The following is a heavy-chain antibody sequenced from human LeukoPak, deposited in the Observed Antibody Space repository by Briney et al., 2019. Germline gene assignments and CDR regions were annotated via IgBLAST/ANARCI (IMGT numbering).Heavy chain of an antibody. CDR3: AKDGSGTYYNVDN. V-gene: IGHV3-23*01. D-gene: IGHD3-10*01. J-gene: IGHJ4*02. Sequence: GGSLRLSCAASGFTFSNYAMSWVRQAPGKGLEWVSVSITSGGDENTHYADAVKGRFTVSRDNSRNTLYLQMNSLRAEDTAVYYCAKDGSGTYYNVDNWGQGTLVTVSS. CDR2: TSGGDENT. CDR1: GFTFSNYA.